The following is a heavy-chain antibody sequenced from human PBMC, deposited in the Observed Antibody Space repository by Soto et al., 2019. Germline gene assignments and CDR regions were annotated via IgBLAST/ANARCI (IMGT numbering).Heavy chain of an antibody. CDR3: ARGHISSSWYSSLLDY. J-gene: IGHJ4*02. CDR1: GGSISSGGYY. D-gene: IGHD6-13*01. V-gene: IGHV4-31*03. CDR2: IYYSGSS. Sequence: SETLSLTCTVSGGSISSGGYYWSWIRQHPGKGLEWIGYIYYSGSSFYNPSLKSRVTISVDTSKNHFSLKLSSVTAADTAVYYCARGHISSSWYSSLLDYWGQGTLVTVSS.